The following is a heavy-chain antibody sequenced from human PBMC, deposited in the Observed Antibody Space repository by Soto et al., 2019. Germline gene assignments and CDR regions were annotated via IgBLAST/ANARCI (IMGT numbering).Heavy chain of an antibody. CDR1: GVSITGGDYY. V-gene: IGHV4-30-4*01. CDR2: IYYRGNT. J-gene: IGHJ5*02. Sequence: PSETLSLTCTVSGVSITGGDYYWNWIRQPPGKGLEWIGNIYYRGNTYYNPSLKSRVTISLDTSKNQFSLKLTSVTAADTAVYYCASFGVASMNWFDPWGQGTLVTVSS. CDR3: ASFGVASMNWFDP. D-gene: IGHD3-3*01.